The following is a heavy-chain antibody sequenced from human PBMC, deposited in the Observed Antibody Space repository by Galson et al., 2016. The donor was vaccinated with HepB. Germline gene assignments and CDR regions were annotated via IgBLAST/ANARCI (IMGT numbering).Heavy chain of an antibody. V-gene: IGHV4-34*01. J-gene: IGHJ6*03. CDR3: ARVDNPDYGDYASAYYYMDV. CDR1: GGSFSGYY. Sequence: SETLSLTCAVYGGSFSGYYWSWIRQPPGKGLEWIGEINHSGSTNYNPSLKSRVTISVDTSKNQFSLKLGSVTAADTAVYYCARVDNPDYGDYASAYYYMDVWGKGTTVTVSS. D-gene: IGHD4-17*01. CDR2: INHSGST.